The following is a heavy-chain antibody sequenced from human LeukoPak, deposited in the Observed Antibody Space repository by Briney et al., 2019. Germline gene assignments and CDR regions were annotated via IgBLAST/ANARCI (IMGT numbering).Heavy chain of an antibody. V-gene: IGHV4-59*01. CDR3: ARWSSFYYYYMDV. CDR1: GGSISSYY. Sequence: SETLSLTCTVSGGSISSYYWSWIRQPPGKGLEWIGYIYYSGSTNYNPSLKSRVTISVDTSKNQSSLKLSSVTAADTAVCYCARWSSFYYYYMDVWGKGTTVTVSS. CDR2: IYYSGST. J-gene: IGHJ6*03. D-gene: IGHD6-13*01.